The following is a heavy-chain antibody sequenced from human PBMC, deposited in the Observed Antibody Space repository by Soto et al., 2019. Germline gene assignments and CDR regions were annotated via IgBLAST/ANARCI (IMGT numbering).Heavy chain of an antibody. CDR1: GFTFSSYS. V-gene: IGHV3-21*01. CDR3: ARSSAVVAATKSDDAFDI. D-gene: IGHD2-15*01. Sequence: GGSLRLSCAASGFTFSSYSMNWVRQAPGKGLEWVSSISSSSSYIYYADSVKGRFTISRDNAKNSLYLQMNSLRAEDTAVYYCARSSAVVAATKSDDAFDIWGQGTMVTVS. J-gene: IGHJ3*02. CDR2: ISSSSSYI.